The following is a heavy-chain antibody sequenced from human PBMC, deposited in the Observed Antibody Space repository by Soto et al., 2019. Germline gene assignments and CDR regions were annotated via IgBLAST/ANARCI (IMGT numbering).Heavy chain of an antibody. D-gene: IGHD3-3*01. J-gene: IGHJ5*02. CDR2: IYYSGST. Sequence: SETLSLTCTVSGGSISSGGYYWSWIRQHPGKGLEWIGYIYYSGSTYYNPSLKSRVTISVDTSKNQFSLKLSSVTAADTAVYYCARVGLARFDPWGQGTLVTVSS. CDR3: ARVGLARFDP. CDR1: GGSISSGGYY. V-gene: IGHV4-31*03.